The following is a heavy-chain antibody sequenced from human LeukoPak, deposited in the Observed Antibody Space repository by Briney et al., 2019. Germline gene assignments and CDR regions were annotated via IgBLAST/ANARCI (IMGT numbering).Heavy chain of an antibody. J-gene: IGHJ4*02. CDR2: FYSGGST. CDR1: GFTVSSNY. D-gene: IGHD6-13*01. V-gene: IGHV3-53*01. CDR3: ARVPSRAAAGPWD. Sequence: GGSLRLSCAASGFTVSSNYMSWVRQAPGKGLEWVSIFYSGGSTYYADSVKGRFTISRDNSKNTLYLQMHSLRAEDAAVYYCARVPSRAAAGPWDWGQGTLVTVSS.